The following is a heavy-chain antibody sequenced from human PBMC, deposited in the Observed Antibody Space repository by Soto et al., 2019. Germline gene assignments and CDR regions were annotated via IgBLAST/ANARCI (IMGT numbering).Heavy chain of an antibody. Sequence: PSQTLSLTCAISGDSVSSNSAALNLLRQSPSRGLEWLGRTYYRSKWYNDYAVSVKSRITINPDTSKNQSSLQLNSVTPEDTAVYHCARGEQPYGMDVWGRGPTVTVSS. CDR3: ARGEQPYGMDV. V-gene: IGHV6-1*01. D-gene: IGHD3-16*01. CDR2: TYYRSKWYN. CDR1: GDSVSSNSAA. J-gene: IGHJ6*02.